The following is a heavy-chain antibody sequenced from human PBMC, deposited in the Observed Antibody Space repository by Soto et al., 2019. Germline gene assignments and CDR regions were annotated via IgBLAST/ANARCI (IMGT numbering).Heavy chain of an antibody. CDR3: AKDGIRKDDY. Sequence: AGGSLRLSCSASGFSITDYAMSWVRQAPGKGLEWVSSISDSGTKIFYGDSVKGRFAISRDTSKNTVYMQMNNLRAEDTALYYCAKDGIRKDDYWGQGTVVTVSS. CDR2: ISDSGTKI. J-gene: IGHJ4*02. CDR1: GFSITDYA. V-gene: IGHV3-23*01.